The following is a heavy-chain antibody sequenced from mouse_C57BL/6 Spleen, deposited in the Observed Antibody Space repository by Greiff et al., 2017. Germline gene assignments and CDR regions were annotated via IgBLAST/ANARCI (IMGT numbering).Heavy chain of an antibody. CDR2: IRNKANGYTT. Sequence: EVKVVESGGGLVQPGGSLSLSCAASGFTFTGYYMSWVRQPPGKALEWLGFIRNKANGYTTEYRASVQGRFTLSRDNSQSILYSQMNALRAADSATYYWANHYYGSSFDYWGQGTTRTVS. CDR1: GFTFTGYY. J-gene: IGHJ2*01. V-gene: IGHV7-3*01. D-gene: IGHD1-1*01. CDR3: ANHYYGSSFDY.